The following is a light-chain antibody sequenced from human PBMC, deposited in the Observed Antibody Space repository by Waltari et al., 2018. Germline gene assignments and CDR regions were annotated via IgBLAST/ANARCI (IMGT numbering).Light chain of an antibody. CDR2: RAS. J-gene: IGKJ1*01. V-gene: IGKV3-20*01. CDR3: QQHGTLPAT. Sequence: IVLTQSPATASLSPGDRVTLSCRASQSVGSSSLAWYQQKPGQAPRLVIYRASRRATGIPDRFSGSGSGTDFSLTISRLEPEDFAVYYCQQHGTLPATFGQGTKVEIK. CDR1: QSVGSSS.